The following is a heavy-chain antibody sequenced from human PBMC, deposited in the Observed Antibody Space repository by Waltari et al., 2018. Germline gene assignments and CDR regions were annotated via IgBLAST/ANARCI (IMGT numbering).Heavy chain of an antibody. D-gene: IGHD3-10*02. CDR3: ARCSGYFDY. Sequence: QVQLVESGGGVVQPGRSLRLSCAASGFTFSSYGMHWVRQAPGKGLEWVAVIWYDGSNKYYADSVKGRVTISRDNSKNTLYLQMNSLRAEDTAVYYCARCSGYFDYWGQGTLVTVSS. J-gene: IGHJ4*02. CDR1: GFTFSSYG. CDR2: IWYDGSNK. V-gene: IGHV3-33*01.